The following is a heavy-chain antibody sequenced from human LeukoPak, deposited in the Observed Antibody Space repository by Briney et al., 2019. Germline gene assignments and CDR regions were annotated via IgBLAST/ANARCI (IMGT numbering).Heavy chain of an antibody. D-gene: IGHD6-6*01. V-gene: IGHV1-2*06. CDR3: ASLRAGVAARPLDY. Sequence: ASVKVSCKASGYTFTGYYMHWVRQAPGQGLEWMGRINPNSGGTNYAQKFQGRVTVTRDTSISTAYMELSRLRSDDTAVYYCASLRAGVAARPLDYWGQGTLVTVSS. CDR1: GYTFTGYY. CDR2: INPNSGGT. J-gene: IGHJ4*02.